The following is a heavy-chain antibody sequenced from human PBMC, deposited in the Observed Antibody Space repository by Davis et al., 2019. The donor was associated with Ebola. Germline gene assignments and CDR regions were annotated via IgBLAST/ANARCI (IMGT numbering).Heavy chain of an antibody. CDR1: GFTFSSYW. V-gene: IGHV3-74*01. J-gene: IGHJ3*02. D-gene: IGHD2-15*01. CDR3: ARDGVYYSGRTWYFHDALDI. CDR2: INGDGSST. Sequence: HTGGSLRLSCAASGFTFSSYWMHWVRQAPGKGLVWVSRINGDGSSTSYADSVKGRLTISRDNAKNTLYLQMNSLRVEDTAVYYCARDGVYYSGRTWYFHDALDIWGQGTMVTVSS.